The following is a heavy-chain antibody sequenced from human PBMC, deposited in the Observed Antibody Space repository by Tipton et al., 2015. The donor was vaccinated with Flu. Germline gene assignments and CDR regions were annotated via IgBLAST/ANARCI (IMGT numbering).Heavy chain of an antibody. CDR3: ARRDYSNYVSDPKSWFDP. D-gene: IGHD4-11*01. CDR2: VSRSGST. J-gene: IGHJ5*02. Sequence: TLSLTCAVSGDSISSDYHWGWIRQFPGKGLEWIGTVSRSGSTIYNPSLKSRVTISIDTSKNHFSLKMKSLTATDMAVYYCARRDYSNYVSDPKSWFDPWGQGTLVAVSS. CDR1: GDSISSDYH. V-gene: IGHV4-38-2*01.